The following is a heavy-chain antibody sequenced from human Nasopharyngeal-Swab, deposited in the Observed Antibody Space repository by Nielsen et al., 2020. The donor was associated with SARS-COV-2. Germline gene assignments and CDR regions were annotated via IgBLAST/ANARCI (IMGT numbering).Heavy chain of an antibody. CDR3: ATDIAVAGDY. J-gene: IGHJ4*02. V-gene: IGHV4-39*01. D-gene: IGHD6-19*01. Sequence: SETLSLTCTVSGGSISSSSYYWGWIRQPPGKGLEWIGSIYYSGSTYYNPSLKSRVTISVDTSKNQFSLKLSSVTAADTAVYYCATDIAVAGDYWGQGTLVTVSS. CDR1: GGSISSSSYY. CDR2: IYYSGST.